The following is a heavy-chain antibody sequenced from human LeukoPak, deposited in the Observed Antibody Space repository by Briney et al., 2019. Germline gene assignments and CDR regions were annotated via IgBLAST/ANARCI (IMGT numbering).Heavy chain of an antibody. CDR2: IYFSGST. Sequence: PSETLSLTCTVFGGSISSSSHYWGWIRQPPGEGLEWTGSIYFSGSTYYSPSLKSRVTISVDPSTNQFSLKLTSVTAADTAVYYCARHQGLGPFDYWGQGTLVTVSS. V-gene: IGHV4-39*01. CDR3: ARHQGLGPFDY. D-gene: IGHD6-19*01. J-gene: IGHJ4*02. CDR1: GGSISSSSHY.